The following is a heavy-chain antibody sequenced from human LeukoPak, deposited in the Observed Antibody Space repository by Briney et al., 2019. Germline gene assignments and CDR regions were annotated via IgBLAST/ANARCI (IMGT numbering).Heavy chain of an antibody. Sequence: GGSLRLSCAASGFTFSSYVMHWVRQAPGKGLEWVAVISYDGSNKYYADSVKGRFTISRDNSKNTLYLQMNSLRAEDTAVYYCARDPYRRGYSYGYYYYYGMDVWGQGTTVTVSS. CDR2: ISYDGSNK. CDR1: GFTFSSYV. V-gene: IGHV3-30*04. CDR3: ARDPYRRGYSYGYYYYYGMDV. J-gene: IGHJ6*02. D-gene: IGHD5-18*01.